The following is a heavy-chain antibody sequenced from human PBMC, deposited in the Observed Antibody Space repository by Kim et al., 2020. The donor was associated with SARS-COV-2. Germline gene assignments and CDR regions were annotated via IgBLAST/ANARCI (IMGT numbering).Heavy chain of an antibody. CDR2: INQGGST. Sequence: SETLSLTCAVYGASFSGHYWTWIRQAPGKGLEWIGEINQGGSTHYHPSLDSRVTISLDTSKNQFSLKVTSVTAADTAVYYCARGHASGSYYKYWGQGTLVTVSS. CDR1: GASFSGHY. CDR3: ARGHASGSYYKY. D-gene: IGHD3-10*01. J-gene: IGHJ4*02. V-gene: IGHV4-34*01.